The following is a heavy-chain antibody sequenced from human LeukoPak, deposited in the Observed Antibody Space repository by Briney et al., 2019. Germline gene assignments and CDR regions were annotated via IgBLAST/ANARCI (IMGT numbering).Heavy chain of an antibody. Sequence: GGSLRLSCAASGFPFSIYTMNSVRQAPGKGLEWVSSISGSSNDIYYADSVKGRFTISGDNAKNSLYLQMNSLRAEDTAVYYCATDYYCSGGSCYPPDWGQGTLVTVSS. J-gene: IGHJ4*02. V-gene: IGHV3-21*01. CDR1: GFPFSIYT. D-gene: IGHD2-15*01. CDR2: ISGSSNDI. CDR3: ATDYYCSGGSCYPPD.